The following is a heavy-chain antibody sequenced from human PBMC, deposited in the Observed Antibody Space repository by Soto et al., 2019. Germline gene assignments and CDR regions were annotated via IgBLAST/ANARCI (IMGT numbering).Heavy chain of an antibody. V-gene: IGHV3-23*01. D-gene: IGHD2-15*01. CDR1: GFTFSSYA. J-gene: IGHJ6*02. Sequence: HPGGSLRLSCAASGFTFSSYAMSWVRQAPGKGLEWVSAISGSGGSTYYADSVKGRFTISRDNSKNTLYLQMNSLRAEDTAVYYCAKDSEDGYYGMDVWGQGTTVTVSS. CDR2: ISGSGGST. CDR3: AKDSEDGYYGMDV.